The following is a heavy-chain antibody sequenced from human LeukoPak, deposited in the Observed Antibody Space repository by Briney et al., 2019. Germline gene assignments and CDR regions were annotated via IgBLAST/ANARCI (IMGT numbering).Heavy chain of an antibody. CDR2: IYYSGRT. V-gene: IGHV4-30-4*01. CDR1: GGSVSSGDYY. CDR3: ARVGYDSSGYSIDY. Sequence: SETLSLTCTVSGGSVSSGDYYWSWIGQPPGKGLEWIGYIYYSGRTYYNPSLKSRVTISVDTSKNQFSLKLSSVTAADTAVYYCARVGYDSSGYSIDYWGQGTLVTVSS. J-gene: IGHJ4*02. D-gene: IGHD3-22*01.